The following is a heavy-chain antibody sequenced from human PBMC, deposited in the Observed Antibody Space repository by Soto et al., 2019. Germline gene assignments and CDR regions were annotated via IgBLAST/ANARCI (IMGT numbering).Heavy chain of an antibody. J-gene: IGHJ5*02. Sequence: ASVKVSCKASGYTFTGYYMHWVRQAPGQGLEWMGWINPNSGGTNYAQKFQGWVTMTRDTSISTAYMELSRLRSDDTAVYYCARVVTQGTDGKYNWFDPWGQGTLVTVSS. CDR1: GYTFTGYY. CDR3: ARVVTQGTDGKYNWFDP. CDR2: INPNSGGT. D-gene: IGHD5-18*01. V-gene: IGHV1-2*04.